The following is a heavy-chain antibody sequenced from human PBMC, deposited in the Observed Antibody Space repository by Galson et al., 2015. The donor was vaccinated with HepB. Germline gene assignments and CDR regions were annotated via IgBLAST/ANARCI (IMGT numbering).Heavy chain of an antibody. J-gene: IGHJ4*02. V-gene: IGHV3-30*04. CDR3: ARILTFIAARRNPDY. CDR1: GFTFSSYA. Sequence: SLRLSCAASGFTFSSYAMHWVRQAPGKGLEWVAVISYDGSNKYYADSVKGRFTISRDNSKNTLYLQMNSLRAEDTAVYYCARILTFIAARRNPDYWGQGTLVTVSS. CDR2: ISYDGSNK. D-gene: IGHD6-6*01.